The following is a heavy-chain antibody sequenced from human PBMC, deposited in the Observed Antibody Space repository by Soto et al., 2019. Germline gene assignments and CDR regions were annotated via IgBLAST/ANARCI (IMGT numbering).Heavy chain of an antibody. CDR3: VHSRCGGDCLQSYSSHYYYGMDV. Sequence: PTLVNPTQTLTLTCTFSGFSLNTGGLGVGWIRQPPGKALEWLALIYWDNDKRYSPSLKSRLTITKDTSKNQVVLTMTNMDPVDTATYYCVHSRCGGDCLQSYSSHYYYGMDVWGQGTTVTVSS. CDR1: GFSLNTGGLG. V-gene: IGHV2-5*02. D-gene: IGHD2-21*02. CDR2: IYWDNDK. J-gene: IGHJ6*02.